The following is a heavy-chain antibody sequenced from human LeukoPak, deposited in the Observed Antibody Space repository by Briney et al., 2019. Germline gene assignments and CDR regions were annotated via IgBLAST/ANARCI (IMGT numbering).Heavy chain of an antibody. Sequence: KHGESLKISCKGSGYSFTSYWIGWVRQMPGKGLEWMGIIYPGDSDTRYSPSFQGPVTLSADKSISTAYLQCSSLKASDTAMYYCARLGGDGYNFHFDYWGQGTLGTVSS. J-gene: IGHJ4*02. V-gene: IGHV5-51*01. D-gene: IGHD5-24*01. CDR3: ARLGGDGYNFHFDY. CDR1: GYSFTSYW. CDR2: IYPGDSDT.